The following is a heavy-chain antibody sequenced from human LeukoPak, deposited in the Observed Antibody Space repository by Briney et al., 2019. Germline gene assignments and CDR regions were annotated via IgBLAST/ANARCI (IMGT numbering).Heavy chain of an antibody. CDR3: ARGGDYSDRPFDY. D-gene: IGHD3-22*01. J-gene: IGHJ4*02. CDR1: GDSTSNYY. Sequence: SETLSLTCTVSGDSTSNYYWSWIRQPPGKGLEWIGYIYNSGSTNYNPSLRSRVTISVDTSKNQFSLKLSSVTAADTAVYYCARGGDYSDRPFDYWGQGTLATVSS. V-gene: IGHV4-59*01. CDR2: IYNSGST.